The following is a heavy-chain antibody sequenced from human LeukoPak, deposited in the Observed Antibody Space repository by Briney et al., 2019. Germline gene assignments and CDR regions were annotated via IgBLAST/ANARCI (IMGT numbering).Heavy chain of an antibody. Sequence: GGSLRLSCSASAFTFSVYWMTWVRQAPGKGLEWVATIKEDGSDKYYVDSVRGRFTISRDNAENSLYLQMNSLTAEDTALYYCVRDGIRDIPGIITIRYDYWGQGTLVAVSS. CDR3: VRDGIRDIPGIITIRYDY. D-gene: IGHD3-10*01. CDR2: IKEDGSDK. J-gene: IGHJ4*02. CDR1: AFTFSVYW. V-gene: IGHV3-7*05.